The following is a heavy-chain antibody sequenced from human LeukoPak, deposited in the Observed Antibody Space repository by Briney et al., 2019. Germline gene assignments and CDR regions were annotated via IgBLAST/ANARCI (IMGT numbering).Heavy chain of an antibody. CDR1: GGSISSYY. J-gene: IGHJ4*02. D-gene: IGHD6-19*01. CDR3: ARNFFMGGSGWYDY. CDR2: INHSGST. V-gene: IGHV4-34*01. Sequence: SETLSLTCTVSGGSISSYYWSWIRQPPGKGLEWIGEINHSGSTNYNPSLKSRVTISVDTSKNQFSLKLSSVTAADTAVYYCARNFFMGGSGWYDYWGQGTLVTVSS.